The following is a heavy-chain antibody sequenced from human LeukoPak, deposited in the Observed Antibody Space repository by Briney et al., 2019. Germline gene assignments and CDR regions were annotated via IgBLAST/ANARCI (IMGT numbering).Heavy chain of an antibody. CDR2: IYYSGST. J-gene: IGHJ4*02. CDR1: GGSFSGYY. D-gene: IGHD2-2*01. V-gene: IGHV4-30-4*01. CDR3: ARAMVVVVPAAFDY. Sequence: PSETLSLTCAVYGGSFSGYYWSWIRQPPGKGLEWIGYIYYSGSTYYNPSLKSRVTISVDTSKNQFSLKLSSVTAADTAVYYCARAMVVVVPAAFDYWGQGTLVTVSS.